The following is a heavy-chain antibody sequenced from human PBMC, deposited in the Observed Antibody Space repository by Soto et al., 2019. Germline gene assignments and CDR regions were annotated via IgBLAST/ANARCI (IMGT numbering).Heavy chain of an antibody. Sequence: EVQLVESGGGLVKPGGSLRLSCAASGFTFSSYSMNWVRQAPGKGLEWVSSISSSSSYIYYADSVKGRFTISRDNAKNSLYLQMNSLRAEDTAVYYCARDPALYYYDSSGPLSWGQGTLVTVSS. CDR3: ARDPALYYYDSSGPLS. J-gene: IGHJ4*02. CDR2: ISSSSSYI. D-gene: IGHD3-22*01. V-gene: IGHV3-21*01. CDR1: GFTFSSYS.